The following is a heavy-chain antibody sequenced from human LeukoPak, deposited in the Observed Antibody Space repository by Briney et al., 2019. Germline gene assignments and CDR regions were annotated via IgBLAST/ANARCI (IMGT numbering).Heavy chain of an antibody. J-gene: IGHJ3*02. V-gene: IGHV4-59*01. Sequence: SETLSLTCTVSGGSISSYYWSWIRQPPGKGLEWIGYIYYSGSTNYNPSLKSRVTISVDTSKNQFSLKLSSVTAADTAVYYCARTKIGYSSSFWFYAFDIWGQGTMVTVSS. D-gene: IGHD6-6*01. CDR2: IYYSGST. CDR3: ARTKIGYSSSFWFYAFDI. CDR1: GGSISSYY.